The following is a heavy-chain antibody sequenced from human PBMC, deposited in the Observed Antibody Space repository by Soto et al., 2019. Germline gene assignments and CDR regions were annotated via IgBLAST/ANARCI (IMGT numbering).Heavy chain of an antibody. Sequence: QVQLQESGPGLVKPSETLSLTCTVSGGYISSYYWSWIRQPPGKGLEWIGYIYYSGSTNYNPSLKSRVTISVDTSKNQFSLKLSSVTAADTAVYYCARGRAAGDYWGQGTLVTVSS. J-gene: IGHJ4*02. V-gene: IGHV4-59*01. CDR2: IYYSGST. CDR1: GGYISSYY. CDR3: ARGRAAGDY. D-gene: IGHD6-13*01.